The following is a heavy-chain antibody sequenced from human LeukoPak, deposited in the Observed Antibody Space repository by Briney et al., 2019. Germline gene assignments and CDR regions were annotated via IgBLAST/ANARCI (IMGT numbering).Heavy chain of an antibody. D-gene: IGHD6-13*01. J-gene: IGHJ6*03. Sequence: PGGSLRLSCAASGFTFSSYGMHWVRQAPGKGLEWVAFIRYDGSNKYYADSVKGRFTISRDNSKNTLYLQMNSLRPEDTAVYYCAKGGSSWYYYYMDVWGKGTTVTVSS. CDR2: IRYDGSNK. CDR3: AKGGSSWYYYYMDV. CDR1: GFTFSSYG. V-gene: IGHV3-30*02.